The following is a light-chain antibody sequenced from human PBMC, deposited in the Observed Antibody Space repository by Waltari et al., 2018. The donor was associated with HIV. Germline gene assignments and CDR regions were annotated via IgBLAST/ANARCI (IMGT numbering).Light chain of an antibody. CDR2: AAS. CDR3: LQDYFYPRT. CDR1: RDTRSD. J-gene: IGKJ4*01. Sequence: AIQMTPSPSTRSASAGDSVTITCRPSRDTRSDVGWYQQKPGKARKLMIFAASSLQTGVPSRFSGSGSGTEFTLTSSVLQPEDFATYYCLQDYFYPRTFGGGTKVEIK. V-gene: IGKV1-6*01.